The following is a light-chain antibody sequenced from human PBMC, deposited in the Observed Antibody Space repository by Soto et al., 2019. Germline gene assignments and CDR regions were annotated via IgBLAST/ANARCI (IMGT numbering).Light chain of an antibody. CDR2: DAS. Sequence: EIVLTQSPATRLCPQGKRAPFPSRASRSAAASLAWYQQKPGQAPRLLIYDASNRATGIPTRFSGSGSGTDFTLTISSLEPEDFAVYYCQQRSNWLYTFGQGTKLEIK. J-gene: IGKJ2*01. V-gene: IGKV3-11*01. CDR3: QQRSNWLYT. CDR1: RSAAAS.